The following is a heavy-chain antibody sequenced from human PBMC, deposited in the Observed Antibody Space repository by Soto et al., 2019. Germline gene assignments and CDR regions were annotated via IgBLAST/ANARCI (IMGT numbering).Heavy chain of an antibody. CDR1: GFTFSNYV. CDR2: IWYDGTNE. V-gene: IGHV3-33*01. Sequence: QVQLVESGGGVVQPGRSLRLSCAASGFTFSNYVMHWVRQAPGKGLEWVAVIWYDGTNEYYADSVKGRFTISRDKSKNTLYLQMNSLRADDTAVYYCARGGSGHSNDYWGQGSLVTVSS. CDR3: ARGGSGHSNDY. J-gene: IGHJ4*02. D-gene: IGHD6-19*01.